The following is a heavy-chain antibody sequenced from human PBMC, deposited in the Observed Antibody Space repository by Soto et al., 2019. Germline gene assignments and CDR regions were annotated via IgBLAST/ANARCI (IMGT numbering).Heavy chain of an antibody. V-gene: IGHV4-59*01. CDR3: AKRLRSVPAAIPNWFDP. J-gene: IGHJ5*02. Sequence: SETLSLTCTVSGVSISDYYWSWIRQPPGKGLEWIGYIHYSGSTDYNPPLKSRVTISVDTSKNQFSLKLSSVTAADTAVYYCAKRLRSVPAAIPNWFDPWGQGTLVTVSS. D-gene: IGHD2-2*01. CDR1: GVSISDYY. CDR2: IHYSGST.